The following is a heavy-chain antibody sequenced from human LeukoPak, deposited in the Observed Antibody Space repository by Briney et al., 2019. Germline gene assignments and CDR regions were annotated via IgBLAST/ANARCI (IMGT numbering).Heavy chain of an antibody. CDR1: GYTFTGYY. CDR2: IIPIFGTA. V-gene: IGHV1-69*13. CDR3: ARGLGRDGYNPDDY. D-gene: IGHD5-24*01. Sequence: GASVKVSCKASGYTFTGYYMHWVRQAPGQGLEWMGGIIPIFGTANYAQKFQGRVTITADESTSTAYMELSSLRSEDTAVYYCARGLGRDGYNPDDYWGQGTLVTVSS. J-gene: IGHJ4*02.